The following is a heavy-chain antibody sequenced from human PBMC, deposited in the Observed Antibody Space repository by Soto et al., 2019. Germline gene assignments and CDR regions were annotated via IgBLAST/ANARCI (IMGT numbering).Heavy chain of an antibody. V-gene: IGHV4-34*01. CDR1: GGSFSGYY. CDR2: INHSGST. CDR3: AREVRGPSPRDAFDI. J-gene: IGHJ3*02. D-gene: IGHD5-12*01. Sequence: QVQLQQWGAGLLTPSETLSLTCAVYGGSFSGYYWSWIRQPPGKGLEWIGEINHSGSTNYNPSLKSRVTISVDTSKNQFSLKLSSVTAADTAVYYCAREVRGPSPRDAFDIWGQGTMVTVSS.